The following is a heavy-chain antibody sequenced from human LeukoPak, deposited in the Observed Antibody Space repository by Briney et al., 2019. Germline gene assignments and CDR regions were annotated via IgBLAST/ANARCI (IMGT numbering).Heavy chain of an antibody. Sequence: GGSLRLSCAASGFTFSSYSMNWVRQAPGKGLEWVSYISSSSSTIYYADSVKGRFTISRDNAKNSLYLQMNSLRAEDTAVYYCAKGRGDYVYYYYGMDVWGQGTTVTVSS. CDR2: ISSSSSTI. D-gene: IGHD4-17*01. V-gene: IGHV3-48*01. CDR3: AKGRGDYVYYYYGMDV. J-gene: IGHJ6*02. CDR1: GFTFSSYS.